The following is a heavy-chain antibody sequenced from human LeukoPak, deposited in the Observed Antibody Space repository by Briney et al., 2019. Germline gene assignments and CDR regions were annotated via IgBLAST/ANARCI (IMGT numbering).Heavy chain of an antibody. D-gene: IGHD2-2*01. CDR2: ISYDGSNK. Sequence: GGSQRLSCAASGFTFSSYAMHWVRQAPGKGLEWVAVISYDGSNKYYADSVKGRFTISRDNSKNTLYLQMNSLRAEDTAVYYCARGGPRYCSSTSCFFDYWGQGTLVTVSS. CDR3: ARGGPRYCSSTSCFFDY. CDR1: GFTFSSYA. J-gene: IGHJ4*02. V-gene: IGHV3-30-3*01.